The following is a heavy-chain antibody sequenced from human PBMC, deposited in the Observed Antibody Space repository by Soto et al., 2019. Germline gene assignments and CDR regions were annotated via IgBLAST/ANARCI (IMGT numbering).Heavy chain of an antibody. CDR2: IDWDDTK. CDR1: GFSLSTGGMC. Sequence: SGPTLVNPTPTLTLTCAFSGFSLSTGGMCVSWIRQPPGKALEWLALIDWDDTKYYSTSLKSRLTISKDTSKNQLALTMTNMGTVDTATYYCARTLVGAHHISPSYFDCWGQGTLVTVSS. J-gene: IGHJ4*02. V-gene: IGHV2-70*01. CDR3: ARTLVGAHHISPSYFDC. D-gene: IGHD1-26*01.